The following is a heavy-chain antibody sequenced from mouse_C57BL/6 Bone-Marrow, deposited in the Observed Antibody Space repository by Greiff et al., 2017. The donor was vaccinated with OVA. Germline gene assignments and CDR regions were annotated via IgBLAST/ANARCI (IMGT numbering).Heavy chain of an antibody. CDR2: ISYDGSN. J-gene: IGHJ4*01. CDR3: ARDYYGSRGYAMDY. V-gene: IGHV3-6*01. CDR1: GYSITSGYY. D-gene: IGHD1-1*01. Sequence: EVQVVESGPGLVKPSQSLSLTCSVTGYSITSGYYWNWIRQFPGNKLEWMGYISYDGSNNYNPSLKNRISITRDTSKNQFFLKLNSVTTEDTATYYCARDYYGSRGYAMDYWGQGTSVTVSS.